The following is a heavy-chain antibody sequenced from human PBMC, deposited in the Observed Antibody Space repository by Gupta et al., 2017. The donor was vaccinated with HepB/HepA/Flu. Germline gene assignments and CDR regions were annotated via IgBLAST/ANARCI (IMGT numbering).Heavy chain of an antibody. V-gene: IGHV1-2*02. CDR2: INPNNGDT. Sequence: QVLLVQSGAEVKRPGASVKISCKALGYTFPGYYIHWVRQAPGQGLDWMGWINPNNGDTEYAQKFQDRVAMTRDTSITTVYMELDRLQLDDAAVYYCARELRPRGCLEWFFGYWGQGSLVTVSS. CDR1: GYTFPGYY. J-gene: IGHJ4*02. CDR3: ARELRPRGCLEWFFGY. D-gene: IGHD3-3*01.